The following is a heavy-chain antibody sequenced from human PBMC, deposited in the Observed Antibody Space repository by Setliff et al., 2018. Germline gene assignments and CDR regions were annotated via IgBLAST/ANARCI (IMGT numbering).Heavy chain of an antibody. Sequence: SVKVSCKASGGTFSSYGISWVRQAPGQGLEWMGGTIPMFGTTNYARKFQGRVTIITDESTSTAYMQLSSLGSEDTAVYYCVRGQGHYYDSSGCLDYRGQGTLVTVSS. D-gene: IGHD3-22*01. V-gene: IGHV1-69*05. CDR3: VRGQGHYYDSSGCLDY. CDR2: TIPMFGTT. CDR1: GGTFSSYG. J-gene: IGHJ4*02.